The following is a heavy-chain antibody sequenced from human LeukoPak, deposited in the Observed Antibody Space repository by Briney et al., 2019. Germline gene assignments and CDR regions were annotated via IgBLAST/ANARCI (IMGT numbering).Heavy chain of an antibody. D-gene: IGHD5-18*01. V-gene: IGHV3-66*01. CDR2: IYSGGST. Sequence: PGGSLRLSCAASGFTFSSYAMSWVRQAPGKGLEWVSVIYSGGSTYYADSVKGRFTISRDNSKNTLYLQMNSLRAEDTAVYYCAGYSYGPLDYWGQGTLVTVSS. CDR3: AGYSYGPLDY. J-gene: IGHJ4*02. CDR1: GFTFSSYA.